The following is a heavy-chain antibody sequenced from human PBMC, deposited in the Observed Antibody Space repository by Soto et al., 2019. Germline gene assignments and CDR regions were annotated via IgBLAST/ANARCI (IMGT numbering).Heavy chain of an antibody. V-gene: IGHV3-23*01. CDR1: GFSFGSYA. D-gene: IGHD3-3*01. Sequence: GSLRLSCAASGFSFGSYALSWVRQAPGKGLEWVSTISGSDGKTFYADSVKGRFSISRDTSQNTLYLQMNSLRADDTATYYCARWSYLDYWGQGTRVTVSS. J-gene: IGHJ4*02. CDR2: ISGSDGKT. CDR3: ARWSYLDY.